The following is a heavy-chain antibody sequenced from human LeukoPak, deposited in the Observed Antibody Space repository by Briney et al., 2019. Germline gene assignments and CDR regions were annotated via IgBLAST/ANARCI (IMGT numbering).Heavy chain of an antibody. CDR3: ARDSGYSNYEYYYYYYGMDV. D-gene: IGHD4-11*01. J-gene: IGHJ6*02. CDR2: IYYSGST. V-gene: IGHV4-59*01. Sequence: SETLSLTCTASGGSISSYYWSWIRQPPGKGLEWIGYIYYSGSTNYNPSLKSRVTISVDTSKNQFSLKLSSVTAADTAVYYCARDSGYSNYEYYYYYYGMDVWGQGTTVTVSS. CDR1: GGSISSYY.